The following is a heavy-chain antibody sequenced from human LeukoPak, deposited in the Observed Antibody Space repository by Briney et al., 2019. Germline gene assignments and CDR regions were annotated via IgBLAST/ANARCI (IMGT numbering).Heavy chain of an antibody. V-gene: IGHV3-30*18. CDR1: GFTFSSYG. D-gene: IGHD3-16*02. CDR3: AKGRGGLYDYVWGSYRGYFDY. CDR2: ISYDGSNK. Sequence: GGSLRLSCAASGFTFSSYGMHWVRQAPGKGLEWVAVISYDGSNKYYADSVKGRFTISRDNSKNTLYLQMNSLRAEDAAVYYCAKGRGGLYDYVWGSYRGYFDYWGQGTLVTVPS. J-gene: IGHJ4*02.